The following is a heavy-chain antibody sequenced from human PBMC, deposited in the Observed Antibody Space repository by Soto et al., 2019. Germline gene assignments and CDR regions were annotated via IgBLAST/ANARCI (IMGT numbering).Heavy chain of an antibody. CDR2: VYYTGST. V-gene: IGHV4-59*01. CDR3: ARSVAVPGAHIDY. CDR1: GGSISGSY. J-gene: IGHJ4*02. D-gene: IGHD6-19*01. Sequence: SETLSLTCSVSGGSISGSYWSWIRQSPGKGPEWLGYVYYTGSTNYSPSLRSRVSISVDTSKNEFSLRLSSVTAADTAVYFCARSVAVPGAHIDYWGQGTQVTVSS.